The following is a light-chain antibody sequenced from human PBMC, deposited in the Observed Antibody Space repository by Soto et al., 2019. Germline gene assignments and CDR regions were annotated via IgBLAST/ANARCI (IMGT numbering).Light chain of an antibody. CDR1: QSISSW. V-gene: IGKV1-5*03. CDR2: KAS. CDR3: QQYNSYLWT. Sequence: DIQMTQSPSTLSASVGDRVTITCRASQSISSWLAWYQQKPGKAPKLLLFKASTLESGVPSRFSGSGSGTEFTLTISSLQPDDFATYYCQQYNSYLWTFGQGTKVEI. J-gene: IGKJ1*01.